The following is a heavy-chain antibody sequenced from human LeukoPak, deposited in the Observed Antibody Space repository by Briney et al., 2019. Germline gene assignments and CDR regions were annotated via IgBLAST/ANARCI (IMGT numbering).Heavy chain of an antibody. Sequence: PGGSLSFTGKASELTSSDYPWHWFGQAQGKEWKSVSAISQNGDNIYYAYSVKGRFTISRDNSKNTLYLQMGSLRPEDMAVYYCAREAPAGSYDYWGQGTLITVSS. CDR1: ELTSSDYP. CDR2: ISQNGDNI. V-gene: IGHV3-64*01. J-gene: IGHJ4*02. D-gene: IGHD3-10*01. CDR3: AREAPAGSYDY.